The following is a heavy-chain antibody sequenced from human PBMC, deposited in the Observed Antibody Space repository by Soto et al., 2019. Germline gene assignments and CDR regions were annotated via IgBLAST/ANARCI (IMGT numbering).Heavy chain of an antibody. D-gene: IGHD3-22*01. Sequence: SETLSLTCTVSGGSIRSGDYYWSWIRQPPGKGLEWIGYIYYSGSTYYNPSLKSRVTISVDTSKNQFSLKLSSVTAADTAVYYCARAYDSSGYYSYYFDYWGQGTLVTVSS. J-gene: IGHJ4*02. V-gene: IGHV4-30-4*01. CDR3: ARAYDSSGYYSYYFDY. CDR1: GGSIRSGDYY. CDR2: IYYSGST.